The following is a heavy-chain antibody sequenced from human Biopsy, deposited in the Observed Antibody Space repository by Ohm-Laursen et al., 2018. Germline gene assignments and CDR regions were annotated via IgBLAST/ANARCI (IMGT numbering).Heavy chain of an antibody. CDR3: ARGLPRIAPMVRGRRTWFDP. CDR2: INHSGST. D-gene: IGHD3-10*01. V-gene: IGHV4-34*01. J-gene: IGHJ5*02. Sequence: SETLSLTCAVSGGSFSGYYWSWIRQPPGKGLEWIGEINHSGSTNYNPSLKSRVTISVDTSKNQFPWKLYSVTAADTAVYFCARGLPRIAPMVRGRRTWFDPWGQGTLVTVSS. CDR1: GGSFSGYY.